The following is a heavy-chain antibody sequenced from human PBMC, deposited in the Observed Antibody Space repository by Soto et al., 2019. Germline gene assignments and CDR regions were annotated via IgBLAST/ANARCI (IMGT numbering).Heavy chain of an antibody. J-gene: IGHJ4*02. D-gene: IGHD1-26*01. CDR1: GGTFNNYA. CDR2: IIPLFGTT. Sequence: QVQLVQSGAEVKKPGSSVKVSCKASGGTFNNYAISWVRQAPGQGLEWMGGIIPLFGTTNYAQKFQGRVTITADKSTSTAYMELSSLRSDDTAVYYCARPIGEGYSGTYGLDYWGQGTLVTVSS. CDR3: ARPIGEGYSGTYGLDY. V-gene: IGHV1-69*06.